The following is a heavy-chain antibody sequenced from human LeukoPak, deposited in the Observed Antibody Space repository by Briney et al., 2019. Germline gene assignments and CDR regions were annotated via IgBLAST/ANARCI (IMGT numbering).Heavy chain of an antibody. CDR2: IIPIFGTA. D-gene: IGHD3-3*01. CDR1: GGTFSSYA. J-gene: IGHJ6*03. Sequence: SVKVSCKASGGTFSSYAISWVRQAPGQGLEWMGGIIPIFGTAIDAQKFQGRATTTADKSTSTACMELSSLRSECTAVYYCARDSGFLEWCMGPLRYYYMEVWGKGNTVSASS. CDR3: ARDSGFLEWCMGPLRYYYMEV. V-gene: IGHV1-69*06.